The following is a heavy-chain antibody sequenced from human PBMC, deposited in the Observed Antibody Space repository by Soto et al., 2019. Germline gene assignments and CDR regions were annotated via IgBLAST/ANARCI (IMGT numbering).Heavy chain of an antibody. D-gene: IGHD5-18*01. CDR2: INPNSGGT. J-gene: IGHJ6*02. V-gene: IGHV1-2*04. CDR3: ARGTYGDTRDYYGMDV. Sequence: QVQLVQSGAEVKKPEASVKVSCKASGYTFTGYYMHWVRQAPGQGLEWMGWINPNSGGTNYAQKFQGWVTMIRDTSISTAYMVLSRLRSDDTAVYYCARGTYGDTRDYYGMDVWGQGTTVTVSS. CDR1: GYTFTGYY.